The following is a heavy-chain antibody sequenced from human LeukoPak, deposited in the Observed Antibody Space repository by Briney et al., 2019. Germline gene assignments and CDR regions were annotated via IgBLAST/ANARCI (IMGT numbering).Heavy chain of an antibody. CDR2: ISYDGSNK. CDR1: GFTFSSYA. D-gene: IGHD3-3*01. CDR3: ARDDGVAYFDY. J-gene: IGHJ4*02. V-gene: IGHV3-30*04. Sequence: PGRSLRLSCAASGFTFSSYAMHWVRQAPGKGLEWVAVISYDGSNKYYADSVKGRFTISRDNSKNTLYLQMNSLRAEDTAVYYCARDDGVAYFDYWGQGTLVTVSS.